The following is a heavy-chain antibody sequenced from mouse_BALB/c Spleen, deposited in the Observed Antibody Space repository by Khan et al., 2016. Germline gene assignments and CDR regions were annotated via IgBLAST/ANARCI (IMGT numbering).Heavy chain of an antibody. CDR2: IYPGDGDT. CDR3: ASSARAKAMDY. V-gene: IGHV1-87*01. CDR1: GYTFTSYW. Sequence: VQLQESGAELARPGASVKLSCKASGYTFTSYWMQWVKQRPGQGLEWIGAIYPGDGDTRYTQKFKGKATLTADKSSSTAYMQLSSLASEDSAVYYCASSARAKAMDYWGQGTSVTVSS. D-gene: IGHD3-1*01. J-gene: IGHJ4*01.